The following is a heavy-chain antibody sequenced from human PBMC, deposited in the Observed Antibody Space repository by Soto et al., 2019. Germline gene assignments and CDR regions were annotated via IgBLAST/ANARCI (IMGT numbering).Heavy chain of an antibody. CDR3: ITVSFSCPY. J-gene: IGHJ4*02. CDR1: GFTFSNDW. CDR2: IKRKTEGGTT. D-gene: IGHD2-2*01. V-gene: IGHV3-15*07. Sequence: EVPLVESGGGLAKPGGSLRLSCEASGFTFSNDWMNWVRQAPGKGLEWVGLIKRKTEGGTTDYAATGKGRFTISRDDSKITLYLQMDSRKTEDTAVYYCITVSFSCPYWGQGTLVPVSS.